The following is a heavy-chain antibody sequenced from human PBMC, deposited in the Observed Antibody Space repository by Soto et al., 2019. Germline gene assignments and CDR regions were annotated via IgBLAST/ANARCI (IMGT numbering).Heavy chain of an antibody. Sequence: ASVKVSCKASGYTFTGFYMHWVRQAPGQGLEWMXWXNXXXGXTXXXQXXXXWVTMTRDTSISTAYMELRRLRSDDTAVYYCARKGGAAAGYGMDVWGQGTTVTVSS. CDR1: GYTFTGFY. CDR2: XNXXXGXT. J-gene: IGHJ6*02. V-gene: IGHV1-2*04. CDR3: ARKGGAAAGYGMDV. D-gene: IGHD6-13*01.